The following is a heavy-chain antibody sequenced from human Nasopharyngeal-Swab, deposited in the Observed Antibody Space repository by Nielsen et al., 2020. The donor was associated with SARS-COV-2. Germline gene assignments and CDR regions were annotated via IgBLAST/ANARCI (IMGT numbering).Heavy chain of an antibody. CDR3: AKESRRLLWFGEARGY. D-gene: IGHD3-10*01. V-gene: IGHV3-23*01. CDR1: GFTFSSYA. CDR2: ISGSGGST. J-gene: IGHJ4*02. Sequence: GESLKISCAASGFTFSSYAMSWVRQAPGKGLEWVSAISGSGGSTYYADSVKGRFTISRDNSKNTLYLQMNSLRAEDTAVYYCAKESRRLLWFGEARGYWGQGTPVTVS.